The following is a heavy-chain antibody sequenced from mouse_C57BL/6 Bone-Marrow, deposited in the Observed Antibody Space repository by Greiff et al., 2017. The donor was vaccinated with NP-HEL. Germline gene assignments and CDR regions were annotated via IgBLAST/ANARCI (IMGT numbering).Heavy chain of an antibody. D-gene: IGHD1-1*01. CDR3: ARSHYYGSSYPWYFDV. V-gene: IGHV7-3*01. CDR1: GFTFTDYY. J-gene: IGHJ1*03. CDR2: IRNKANGYTT. Sequence: EVMLVESGGGLVQPGGSLSLSCAASGFTFTDYYMSWVRQPPGKALEWLGFIRNKANGYTTEYSASVKGRFTISRDNSQSILYLQMNALRAEDSATYYCARSHYYGSSYPWYFDVWGTGTTVTVSS.